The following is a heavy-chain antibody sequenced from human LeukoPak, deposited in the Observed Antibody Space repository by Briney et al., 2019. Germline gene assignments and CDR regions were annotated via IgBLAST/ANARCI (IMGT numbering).Heavy chain of an antibody. J-gene: IGHJ4*02. V-gene: IGHV1-69*04. Sequence: SVKVSCKASGGTFSSYAISWVRQAPGQGLEWMGRIIPIFGIANYAQKFQGRVTITADKSTSTAYMELSSLRSEDTAVYYCARGRPYCCGDCPRDYFDYWGQGTLVTVSS. CDR1: GGTFSSYA. CDR3: ARGRPYCCGDCPRDYFDY. CDR2: IIPIFGIA. D-gene: IGHD2-21*02.